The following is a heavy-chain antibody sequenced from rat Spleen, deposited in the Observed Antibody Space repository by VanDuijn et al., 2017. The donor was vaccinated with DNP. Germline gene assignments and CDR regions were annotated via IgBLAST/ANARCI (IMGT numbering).Heavy chain of an antibody. V-gene: IGHV5-46*01. Sequence: EVQLVESGGGLVQPGRSLKLSCAASGFTFSSFPMAWVRQAPTKGLELVATISTSGGSTYYRDSVKGRFTISRDNAKSTLYLQMNSLRSEDTATYYCTRDRQPFDYWGQGVMVTVSS. CDR1: GFTFSSFP. J-gene: IGHJ2*01. D-gene: IGHD3-4*01. CDR3: TRDRQPFDY. CDR2: ISTSGGST.